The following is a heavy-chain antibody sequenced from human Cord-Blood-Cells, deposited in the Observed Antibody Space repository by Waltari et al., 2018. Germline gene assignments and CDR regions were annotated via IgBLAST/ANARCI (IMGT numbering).Heavy chain of an antibody. CDR1: GFTFSSYA. V-gene: IGHV3-30-3*01. CDR2: ISYDGSNK. Sequence: QVQLVESGGGVVQPGRSLRLSCAASGFTFSSYAMHWVRQAPGKGLEWVAVISYDGSNKYYADSVKGRFTISRDNSKNTLYLQTNSLRAEDTAVYYCAREDGGNYYYYYYYMDVWGKGTTVTVSS. D-gene: IGHD2-21*02. J-gene: IGHJ6*03. CDR3: AREDGGNYYYYYYYMDV.